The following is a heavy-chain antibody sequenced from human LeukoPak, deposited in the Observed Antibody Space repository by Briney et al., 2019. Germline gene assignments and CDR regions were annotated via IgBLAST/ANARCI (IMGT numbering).Heavy chain of an antibody. J-gene: IGHJ6*03. CDR1: GGSFSGYY. CDR3: ARGRYYYGSGSYRHLYYYYYMDV. Sequence: SETLSLTCAVYGGSFSGYYWSWIRQPPGKGLEWIGEINHSGSTNYNPSLKSRVTISVDTSKNQFSLKLSSVTAADTAVYYCARGRYYYGSGSYRHLYYYYYMDVWGKGTTVTVSS. CDR2: INHSGST. D-gene: IGHD3-10*01. V-gene: IGHV4-34*01.